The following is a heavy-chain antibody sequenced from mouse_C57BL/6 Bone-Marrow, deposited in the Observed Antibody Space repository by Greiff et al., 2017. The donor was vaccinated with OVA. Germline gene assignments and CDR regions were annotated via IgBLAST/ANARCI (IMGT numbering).Heavy chain of an antibody. J-gene: IGHJ1*03. D-gene: IGHD1-1*01. CDR2: FYPGSGSI. CDR3: ARHGITTVVSLYWYFDV. Sequence: VQLVESGAELVKPGASVKLSCKASGYTFTEYTIHWVKQRSGQGLEWIGWFYPGSGSIKYNEKFKDKATLTADKSSSTVYMELSRLTSEDSAVYFCARHGITTVVSLYWYFDVWGTGTTVTVYS. V-gene: IGHV1-62-2*01. CDR1: GYTFTEYT.